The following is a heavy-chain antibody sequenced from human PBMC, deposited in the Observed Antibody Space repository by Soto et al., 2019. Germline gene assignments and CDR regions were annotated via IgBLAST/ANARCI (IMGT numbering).Heavy chain of an antibody. J-gene: IGHJ5*02. CDR2: IYPGDSET. CDR3: ARGFTCSAGRLDP. D-gene: IGHD2-15*01. V-gene: IGHV5-51*01. CDR1: GYKFATYW. Sequence: PGESLKISCKGSGYKFATYWIAWVRQMPGRGLEWMGIIYPGDSETIYSSSFRGHVTISADKSLNTAYLQWDSLTASDSAIYYCARGFTCSAGRLDPWGQGTV.